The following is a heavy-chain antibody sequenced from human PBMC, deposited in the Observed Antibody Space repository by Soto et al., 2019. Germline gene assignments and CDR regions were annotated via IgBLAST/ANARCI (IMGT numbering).Heavy chain of an antibody. CDR3: ASVTFGGIVLAH. D-gene: IGHD3-16*01. CDR2: IYFNGNT. CDR1: AASFSKYY. V-gene: IGHV4-59*01. Sequence: SETLSLTCTVSAASFSKYYWTWIRQPPGKGLEWIGYIYFNGNTKYNPSLEGRLTISIDTSKKEFSLKLTSVAAADAAVYYCASVTFGGIVLAHWGQGTLVTVSS. J-gene: IGHJ4*02.